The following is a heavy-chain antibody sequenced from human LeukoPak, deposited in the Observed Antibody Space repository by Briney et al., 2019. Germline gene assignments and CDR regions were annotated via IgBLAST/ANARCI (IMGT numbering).Heavy chain of an antibody. J-gene: IGHJ3*02. CDR1: GGSISSGSYY. D-gene: IGHD3-10*01. Sequence: SETLSLTCTVSGGSISSGSYYWAWIRQPPGKGLEWIGSIYYSGTTYYHPSLKGRVTISVDRSKNQFSLKLSPVTAADMAVYYCARRFAPSRNDAFDIWGQGTMVTVSS. V-gene: IGHV4-39*01. CDR3: ARRFAPSRNDAFDI. CDR2: IYYSGTT.